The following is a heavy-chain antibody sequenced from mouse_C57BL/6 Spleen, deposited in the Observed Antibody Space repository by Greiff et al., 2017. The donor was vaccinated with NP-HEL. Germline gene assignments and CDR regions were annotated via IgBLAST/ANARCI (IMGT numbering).Heavy chain of an antibody. CDR3: ARKNGPALYYAMDY. CDR2: IYPGDGDT. Sequence: QVQLKESGPELVKPGASVKISCKASGYAFSSSWMNWVKQRPGKGLEWIGRIYPGDGDTNYNGKFKGKATLTADKSSSTAYMQLSSLTSEDSAVYFCARKNGPALYYAMDYWGQGTSVTVSS. J-gene: IGHJ4*01. V-gene: IGHV1-82*01. CDR1: GYAFSSSW.